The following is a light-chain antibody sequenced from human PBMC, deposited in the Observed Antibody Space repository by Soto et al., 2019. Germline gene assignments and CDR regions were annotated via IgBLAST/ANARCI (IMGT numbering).Light chain of an antibody. J-gene: IGKJ1*01. CDR3: QQYGSSPWT. Sequence: EIVLTQSPGTLWLSRGERATLSCRASQSVSSSYLASYQQKPGQAPRPLIYGASSRAIGIPDRFSGSGSGTDFTLTISRLEPEDFALYYRQQYGSSPWTFGQGTKVEIK. CDR2: GAS. CDR1: QSVSSSY. V-gene: IGKV3-20*01.